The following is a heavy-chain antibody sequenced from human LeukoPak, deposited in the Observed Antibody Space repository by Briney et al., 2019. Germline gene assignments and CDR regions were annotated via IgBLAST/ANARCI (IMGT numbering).Heavy chain of an antibody. Sequence: ASVKVSCKASGYTFTVYYMHWVRQAPGQGLEWMGWINPNSGGTNYAQKFQGRVTMTRDTSISTAYMELSRLRSDDTAVYYCARTAAAGILGAYYYGRDVWGQGTTVTVSS. CDR2: INPNSGGT. V-gene: IGHV1-2*02. D-gene: IGHD6-13*01. CDR1: GYTFTVYY. CDR3: ARTAAAGILGAYYYGRDV. J-gene: IGHJ6*02.